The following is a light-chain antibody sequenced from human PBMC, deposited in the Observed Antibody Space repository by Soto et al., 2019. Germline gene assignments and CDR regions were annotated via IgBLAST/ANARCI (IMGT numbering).Light chain of an antibody. CDR3: HQSYRNPRT. Sequence: DIQMTQSPSSLSASVGDRVTITCRASQSVNTYLNWYQQKPGTAPKLLIYTASTLQSGVPPKFSGSGTRTDFTLTINSRHPEAFATEHCHQSYRNPRTFGPGTKVQIK. CDR1: QSVNTY. J-gene: IGKJ3*01. V-gene: IGKV1-39*01. CDR2: TAS.